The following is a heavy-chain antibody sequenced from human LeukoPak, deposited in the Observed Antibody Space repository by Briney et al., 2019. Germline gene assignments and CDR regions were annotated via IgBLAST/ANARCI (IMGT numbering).Heavy chain of an antibody. CDR2: IKHIGST. D-gene: IGHD3-10*01. CDR3: GYSLIRGVIRD. V-gene: IGHV4-34*01. CDR1: GGSFSGYY. Sequence: SETLSLTCVVNGGSFSGYYWSWTRQPPGKGLEWIAEIKHIGSTNYNPSLKSRVTTSVDTSKKQFSLKLSSVTAADTAVYYCGYSLIRGVIRDWGQGALVTVSS. J-gene: IGHJ4*02.